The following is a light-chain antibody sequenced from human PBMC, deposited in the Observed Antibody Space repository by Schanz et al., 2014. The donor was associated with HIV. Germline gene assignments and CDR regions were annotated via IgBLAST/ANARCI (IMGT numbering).Light chain of an antibody. J-gene: IGKJ1*01. CDR3: QHYGSSRPWT. V-gene: IGKV3-20*01. Sequence: EIVLTQSPGTLSLSPGERATLSCRASQSVSSNFLAWYQQKPGQAPRLVIFGTSNRATGIPDRFSGSDSGTDFTLTISSLQSEDFAVYSCQHYGSSRPWTFGQGTKVEIK. CDR1: QSVSSNF. CDR2: GTS.